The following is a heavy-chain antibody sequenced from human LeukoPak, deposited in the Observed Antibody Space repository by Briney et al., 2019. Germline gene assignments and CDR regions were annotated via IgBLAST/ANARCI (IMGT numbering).Heavy chain of an antibody. CDR1: GDSISSSSYY. V-gene: IGHV4-39*01. Sequence: SETLSLTCTVSGDSISSSSYYWGWIRQPPGKGLEWIGSSYYSGSTYYNPSLKSRVTISVDTSKNQFSPKLSSVTAADTAVYYCARQAPSSSWIPGNWFDPWGQGTLVTVSS. CDR2: SYYSGST. J-gene: IGHJ5*02. CDR3: ARQAPSSSWIPGNWFDP. D-gene: IGHD6-13*01.